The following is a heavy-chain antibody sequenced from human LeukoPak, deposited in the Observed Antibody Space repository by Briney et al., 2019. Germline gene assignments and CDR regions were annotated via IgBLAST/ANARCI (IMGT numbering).Heavy chain of an antibody. D-gene: IGHD4-17*01. Sequence: SGTLSLTCTVSGGSISSYYWSWIRQPPGKGLEWIGYIFYSGSAIYNPSLKSRVSISIDTSKNQFSLRLSSVTAADTAVYYCARNGGDYVFDYWGQGTLVTVSS. CDR2: IFYSGSA. CDR1: GGSISSYY. V-gene: IGHV4-59*01. J-gene: IGHJ4*02. CDR3: ARNGGDYVFDY.